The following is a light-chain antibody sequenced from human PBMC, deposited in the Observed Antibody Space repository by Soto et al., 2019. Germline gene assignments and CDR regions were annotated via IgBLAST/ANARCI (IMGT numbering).Light chain of an antibody. J-gene: IGLJ2*01. CDR1: SSDVGSYNL. V-gene: IGLV2-23*02. CDR2: EVT. Sequence: QSALTQPASVSGSPGQSITISCTGTSSDVGSYNLVSWYQQYPGKAPKLMIYEVTQRPSGVSNRFSGSKSGNTASLTISGLQAEDEADYYCCSYAGSSTLAFGGGTKVTVL. CDR3: CSYAGSSTLA.